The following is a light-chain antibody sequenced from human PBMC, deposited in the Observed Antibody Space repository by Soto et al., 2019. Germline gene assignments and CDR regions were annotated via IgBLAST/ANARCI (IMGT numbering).Light chain of an antibody. CDR3: QSYDRSLSGYV. CDR2: VNN. J-gene: IGLJ1*01. V-gene: IGLV1-40*01. CDR1: SSNIGAGHD. Sequence: QSVLTQPPSVSGAPGQRVTISCTGSSSNIGAGHDVHWYQQLPGTAPKLLIFVNNNRPSGVPDRFSGSTSGASASLAITGIQAEDEADYYCQSYDRSLSGYVFGSGTKVTVL.